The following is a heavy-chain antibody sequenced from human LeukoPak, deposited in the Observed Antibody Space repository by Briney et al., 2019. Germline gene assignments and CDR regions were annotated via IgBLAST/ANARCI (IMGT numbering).Heavy chain of an antibody. J-gene: IGHJ4*02. Sequence: GGSLRLSCAASGFTFSSYSMNWVRQAPGKGLEWVSDISSSSSTIYYADSVKGRFTISRDNAKNSLYLEMNSLRAEDTAVYYCARPYYDFWSGYYSHEGNPFDYWGQGTLVTVSS. CDR3: ARPYYDFWSGYYSHEGNPFDY. V-gene: IGHV3-48*01. D-gene: IGHD3-3*01. CDR2: ISSSSSTI. CDR1: GFTFSSYS.